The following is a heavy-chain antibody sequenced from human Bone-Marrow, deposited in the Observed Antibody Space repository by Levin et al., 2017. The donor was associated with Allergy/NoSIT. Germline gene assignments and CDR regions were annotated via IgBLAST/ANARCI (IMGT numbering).Heavy chain of an antibody. J-gene: IGHJ5*02. D-gene: IGHD6-19*01. V-gene: IGHV1-24*01. CDR2: FDPEDVET. CDR3: ALNYYLPSGSRKNWFDP. Sequence: GESLKISCKVSGTTLTESSMHWVRQAPGKGLEWMGGFDPEDVETVYAQKFQGRVTMTEDSSTDTAYLELTSLRSDDTAVYYCALNYYLPSGSRKNWFDPWGQGTLVTVSS. CDR1: GTTLTESS.